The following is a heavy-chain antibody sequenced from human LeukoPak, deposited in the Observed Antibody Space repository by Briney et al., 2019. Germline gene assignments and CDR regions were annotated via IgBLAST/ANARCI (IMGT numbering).Heavy chain of an antibody. J-gene: IGHJ6*03. CDR1: GGSISSYY. D-gene: IGHD6-19*01. V-gene: IGHV4-59*01. Sequence: PSETLSLTCTVSGGSISSYYWSWIRQPPGKGLEWIGYIYYSGSTNYNPSLKSRVTISVDTSKNQFSLKLSSVTAADTAVYYCARGGEAVAGTDYYYYMDVWGKGTTVTVSS. CDR3: ARGGEAVAGTDYYYYMDV. CDR2: IYYSGST.